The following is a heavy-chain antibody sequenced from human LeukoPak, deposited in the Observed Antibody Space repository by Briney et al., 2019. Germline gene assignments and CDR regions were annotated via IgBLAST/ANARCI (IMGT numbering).Heavy chain of an antibody. CDR2: IIPIFGTA. J-gene: IGHJ6*02. CDR3: ASGLYSSGWQHYYYHYGMDV. Sequence: SVKVSCKASGGTFSSYAISWVRQAPGQGLEWMGGIIPIFGTANYAQKFQGRVTITADESTSTAYMELSSLRSEDTAVYYCASGLYSSGWQHYYYHYGMDVWGQGTTVTVSS. CDR1: GGTFSSYA. V-gene: IGHV1-69*13. D-gene: IGHD6-19*01.